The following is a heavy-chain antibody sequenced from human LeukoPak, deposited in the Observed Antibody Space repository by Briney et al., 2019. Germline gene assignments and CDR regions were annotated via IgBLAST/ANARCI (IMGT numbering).Heavy chain of an antibody. CDR3: ASGAPYFYFNY. CDR1: GGTFSTYA. D-gene: IGHD3-9*01. Sequence: ASVKVSCKASGGTFSTYAVNWVRQAPGHGLEWVGGLIPISGTTNYAQKFQGRVTITTDESTSTGYMELSSLTSDDTAVYYCASGAPYFYFNYWGQGTLVIVSS. J-gene: IGHJ4*02. CDR2: LIPISGTT. V-gene: IGHV1-69*05.